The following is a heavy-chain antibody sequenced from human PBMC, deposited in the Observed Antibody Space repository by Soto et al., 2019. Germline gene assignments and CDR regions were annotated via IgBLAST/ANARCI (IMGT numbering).Heavy chain of an antibody. V-gene: IGHV4-59*08. CDR2: IYYSGST. D-gene: IGHD1-1*01. J-gene: IGHJ4*02. Sequence: ASETLSLTCTVSGGSISSYYWSWIRQPPGKGLEWIGYIYYSGSTNYNPSLKSRVTISVDTSKNQFSLKLSSVTAADTAVYYCARTGRYHRNRVAYWGQGTLVTVSS. CDR1: GGSISSYY. CDR3: ARTGRYHRNRVAY.